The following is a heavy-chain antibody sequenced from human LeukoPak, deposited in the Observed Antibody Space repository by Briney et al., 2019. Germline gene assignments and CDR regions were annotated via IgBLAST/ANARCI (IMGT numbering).Heavy chain of an antibody. D-gene: IGHD6-19*01. CDR1: GFTFSSYG. CDR2: IWSDGSNQ. V-gene: IGHV3-33*01. CDR3: ARGSAVAGYFDY. J-gene: IGHJ4*02. Sequence: GGSLRLSCAASGFTFSSYGMHWVRQAPGKGLEWVAVIWSDGSNQFYPDSVKGRFTISRDNSKNTLYLQMNSLRAEDTAVYYCARGSAVAGYFDYWGQGTLVTVSS.